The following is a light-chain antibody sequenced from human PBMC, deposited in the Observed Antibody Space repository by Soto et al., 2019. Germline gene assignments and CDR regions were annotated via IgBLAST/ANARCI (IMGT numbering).Light chain of an antibody. J-gene: IGLJ1*01. CDR3: QVWDSSSDLYV. V-gene: IGLV3-21*02. Sequence: SYELTQPPSVSVAPGQTARIICGGNNIGSKSVNWYHQKPGQAPALVVYDDSDRPSGIPERFSGSNSGNTATLTISRVEAGDEADYHCQVWDSSSDLYVFGTGTKVTVL. CDR2: DDS. CDR1: NIGSKS.